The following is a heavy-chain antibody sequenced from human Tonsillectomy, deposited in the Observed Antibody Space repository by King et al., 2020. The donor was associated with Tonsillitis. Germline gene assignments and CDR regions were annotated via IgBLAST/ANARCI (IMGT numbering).Heavy chain of an antibody. J-gene: IGHJ5*02. D-gene: IGHD7-27*01. CDR2: IKQDGSEK. V-gene: IGHV3-7*01. Sequence: VQLVESGGGLVQPGGSLRLSCAASGFTFRSYWMSWVRQAPGKGLEWVANIKQDGSEKYYVDSVKGRFTISRDNAKNSLYLQMNSLRAEDTAVYYCARLYWGDDNWFDPWGQGTLVTVSS. CDR1: GFTFRSYW. CDR3: ARLYWGDDNWFDP.